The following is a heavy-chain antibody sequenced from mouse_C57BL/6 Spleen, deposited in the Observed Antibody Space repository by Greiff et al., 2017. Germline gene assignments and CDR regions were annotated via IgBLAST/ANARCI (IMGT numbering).Heavy chain of an antibody. CDR1: GYTFTGYW. CDR3: AKSELVAFEY. J-gene: IGHJ2*01. V-gene: IGHV1-9*01. Sequence: QVQLQQPGAELMMPGASVKLSCKATGYTFTGYWIEWVKQRPGHGLEWIGEIFPGSGCTNYNEKFKGKATFTVDKSSNTAYMQLSSLTTEDSAIYCGAKSELVAFEYWGQGTTLTVSS. CDR2: IFPGSGCT. D-gene: IGHD1-3*01.